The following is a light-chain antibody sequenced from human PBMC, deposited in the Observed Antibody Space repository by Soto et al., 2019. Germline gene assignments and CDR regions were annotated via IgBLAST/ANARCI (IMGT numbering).Light chain of an antibody. CDR1: QRVSSH. CDR3: HQYNNWPWT. V-gene: IGKV3-15*01. Sequence: RGLTLSPITLSVSPGDTATLSCRASQRVSSHLAWYQQKPGQAPRLLIYAASTRATGIPVRFSGSGSETEFTLTIRSLQSEDSALYYCHQYNNWPWTFGQGTKVDIK. CDR2: AAS. J-gene: IGKJ1*01.